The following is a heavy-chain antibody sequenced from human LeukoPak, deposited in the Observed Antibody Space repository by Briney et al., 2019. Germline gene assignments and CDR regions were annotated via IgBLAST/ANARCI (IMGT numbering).Heavy chain of an antibody. V-gene: IGHV4-34*01. CDR2: INQSGNT. J-gene: IGHJ4*02. Sequence: PSETLFLTCAVYGGSFGGYYWNWIRQPPGKGLEWIGEINQSGNTNYNPSPKSRVTISVDTSKSQFSLKLTSVTAADTAVYFCARNSAYSSSSGTNLWGQGTLVTVSS. D-gene: IGHD6-6*01. CDR1: GGSFGGYY. CDR3: ARNSAYSSSSGTNL.